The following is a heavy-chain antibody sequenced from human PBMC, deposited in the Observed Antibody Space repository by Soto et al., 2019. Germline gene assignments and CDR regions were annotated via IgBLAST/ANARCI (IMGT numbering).Heavy chain of an antibody. Sequence: QVQLVESGGGVVQPGGSLRLSCAASGFTFSSYAMHWGRQAPGKGLEWVAVISYDGSNKYYADSVKGRFTISRDNSKNTLYLQMNSLRAEDTAVYYCARGPEEYYDFWSGYSDAFDIWGQGTMVTVSS. CDR1: GFTFSSYA. CDR2: ISYDGSNK. V-gene: IGHV3-30-3*01. D-gene: IGHD3-3*01. CDR3: ARGPEEYYDFWSGYSDAFDI. J-gene: IGHJ3*02.